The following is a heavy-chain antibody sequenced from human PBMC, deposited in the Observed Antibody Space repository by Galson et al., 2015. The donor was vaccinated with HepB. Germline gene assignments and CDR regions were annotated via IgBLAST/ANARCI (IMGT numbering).Heavy chain of an antibody. D-gene: IGHD1-7*01. CDR3: ATITGTMSFGNAFDI. CDR2: VIPIFGTA. J-gene: IGHJ3*02. CDR1: GGTFSSYA. Sequence: SVKVSRKASGGTFSSYAISWVRQAPGQGLEWMGGVIPIFGTANYAQKFQGRVTITADESTSTAYMELSSLRSEDTAVYYCATITGTMSFGNAFDIWGQGTMVTVSS. V-gene: IGHV1-69*13.